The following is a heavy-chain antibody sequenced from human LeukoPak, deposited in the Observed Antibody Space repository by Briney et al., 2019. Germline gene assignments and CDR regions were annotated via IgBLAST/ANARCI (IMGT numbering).Heavy chain of an antibody. CDR1: GFTFSHFG. V-gene: IGHV3-33*06. Sequence: GTSLTLSCETSGFTFSHFGMHWVRQAPGKGLEWVAVIWSDATNQYYADSVKGRFTISRDNFKRTVSLEMNSLRAEDTAVYYCAKDAHRGFDYSNSLEHSGRRSLVIVSS. CDR3: AKDAHRGFDYSNSLEH. D-gene: IGHD4-11*01. J-gene: IGHJ5*02. CDR2: IWSDATNQ.